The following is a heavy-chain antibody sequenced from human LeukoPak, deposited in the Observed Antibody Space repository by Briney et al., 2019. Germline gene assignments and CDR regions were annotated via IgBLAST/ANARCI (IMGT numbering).Heavy chain of an antibody. V-gene: IGHV3-33*06. CDR1: GFTFRGAI. CDR2: IYYDGSNK. D-gene: IGHD2-15*01. Sequence: RRSLRLSCAASGFTFRGAIRHCVPQAPGKGLEWVSVIYYDGSNKYYADSVKGRFTISRDNSKNMLYLQMSSLRAEDTAVYYCAKPYLAGGAAVTFLHWGQGTLVNVSS. J-gene: IGHJ4*02. CDR3: AKPYLAGGAAVTFLH.